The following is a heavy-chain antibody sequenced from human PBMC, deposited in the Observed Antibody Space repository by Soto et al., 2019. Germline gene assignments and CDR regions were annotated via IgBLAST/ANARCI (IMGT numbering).Heavy chain of an antibody. J-gene: IGHJ5*02. D-gene: IGHD3-16*02. Sequence: PSETLSLTCTVSGGSISSGGYYWSWIRQHPGKGLEWIGYIYYSGSTYYNPSLKSRVTISVDTSKNQFSLKLSSVTAADTAVYYCARGVTFGGVIAPRFDPWGQGTRVTVSS. V-gene: IGHV4-31*03. CDR3: ARGVTFGGVIAPRFDP. CDR2: IYYSGST. CDR1: GGSISSGGYY.